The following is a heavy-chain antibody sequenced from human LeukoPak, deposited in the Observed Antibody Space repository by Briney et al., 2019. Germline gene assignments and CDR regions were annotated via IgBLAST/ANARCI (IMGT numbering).Heavy chain of an antibody. Sequence: PGGSLRLSCAASGFTFSSYAMSWVRQAPGKGLEWVSAISGSGDSTYYGGSVKGRFTISRGNSKNTLYLQMNSLRAEGTAVYYCAREGRYSSSWVRYFDLWGRGTLVTVSS. CDR1: GFTFSSYA. J-gene: IGHJ2*01. CDR2: ISGSGDST. CDR3: AREGRYSSSWVRYFDL. V-gene: IGHV3-23*01. D-gene: IGHD6-13*01.